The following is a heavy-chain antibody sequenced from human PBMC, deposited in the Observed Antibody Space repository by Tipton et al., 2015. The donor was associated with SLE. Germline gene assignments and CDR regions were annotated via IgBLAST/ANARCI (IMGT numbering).Heavy chain of an antibody. J-gene: IGHJ2*01. CDR2: IDHFGNT. CDR1: GGSFSGYS. Sequence: TLSLTCAVYGGSFSGYSWSWIRQPPGKGLEWIGEIDHFGNTNYNPSLKSRLTISVDTSENHSSLNLNSVTAADTAVYFCARQRGYYDGTPFPPWNFDLWGRGTQVTVSS. CDR3: ARQRGYYDGTPFPPWNFDL. D-gene: IGHD3-16*01. V-gene: IGHV4-34*01.